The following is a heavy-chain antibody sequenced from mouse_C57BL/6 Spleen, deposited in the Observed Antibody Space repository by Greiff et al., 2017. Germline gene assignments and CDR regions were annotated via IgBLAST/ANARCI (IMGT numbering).Heavy chain of an antibody. V-gene: IGHV1-55*01. D-gene: IGHD2-14*01. CDR1: GYTFTSYW. CDR2: IYPGSGST. Sequence: QVQLQQPGAELVKPGASVKMSCKASGYTFTSYWITWVKQRPGQGLEWIGDIYPGSGSTNYNEKFKSKATLTVATSSSAAYMQLSSLTSEDSAVHYCARLGTTAAYWGQGTLVTVSA. J-gene: IGHJ3*01. CDR3: ARLGTTAAY.